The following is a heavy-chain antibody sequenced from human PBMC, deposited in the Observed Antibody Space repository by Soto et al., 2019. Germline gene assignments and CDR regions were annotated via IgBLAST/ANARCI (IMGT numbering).Heavy chain of an antibody. V-gene: IGHV4-59*08. J-gene: IGHJ6*02. CDR1: DDSSSSYK. CDR2: IDSNGGT. Sequence: QVQLQESGPGLVKPSETLSLTCTVSDDSSSSYKWSWIRQPPGRRLEWIGYIDSNGGTSYNPSLQSRVTISIDTSTKQFSLKLSSVTAADTAVYYCVSQGFGRLHGLVDVWGQGTTVTVSS. D-gene: IGHD3-10*01. CDR3: VSQGFGRLHGLVDV.